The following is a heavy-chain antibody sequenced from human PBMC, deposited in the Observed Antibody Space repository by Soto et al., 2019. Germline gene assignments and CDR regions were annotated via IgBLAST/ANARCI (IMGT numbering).Heavy chain of an antibody. Sequence: GGSLRLSCAASGFTFSTYAMHWVRQAPGKGLEWVAVIWYDGSKKYYANSVKGRFTISRDNSKNTLHLQMNSLRADDTAVYYCTRDQSFRTRVPLYYFATWGQGIQVTVSS. J-gene: IGHJ4*02. CDR3: TRDQSFRTRVPLYYFAT. CDR1: GFTFSTYA. CDR2: IWYDGSKK. D-gene: IGHD2-21*01. V-gene: IGHV3-33*01.